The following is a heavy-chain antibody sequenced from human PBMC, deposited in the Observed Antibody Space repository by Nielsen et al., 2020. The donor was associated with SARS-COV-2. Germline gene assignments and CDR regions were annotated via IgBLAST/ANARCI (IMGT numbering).Heavy chain of an antibody. CDR2: ISSSGGSPSGGST. J-gene: IGHJ5*02. V-gene: IGHV3-23*01. CDR1: GFSVSNNY. Sequence: GESLKISCAASGFSVSNNYMTWVRQAPGKALEWVSSISSSGGSPSGGSTLYADSVKGRFTISRDSSKNTVYLQMNSLRAEDTAVYYCAKVTGYTFDPWGQGTLVTVSS. D-gene: IGHD5-18*01. CDR3: AKVTGYTFDP.